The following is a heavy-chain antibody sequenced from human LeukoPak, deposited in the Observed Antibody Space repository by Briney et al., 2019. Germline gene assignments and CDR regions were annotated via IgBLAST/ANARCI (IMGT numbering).Heavy chain of an antibody. CDR3: AKIPLPVVVPAATDAFDI. CDR2: ISYDGSNK. Sequence: GGSLRLSCAASGFTFSSYGMHWVRQAPGKGLEWVAVISYDGSNKYYADSVKGRFTISIDNSKNTLYLQMNSLRAEDRAVYYCAKIPLPVVVPAATDAFDIWGQGTMVSVSS. V-gene: IGHV3-30*18. CDR1: GFTFSSYG. D-gene: IGHD2-2*01. J-gene: IGHJ3*02.